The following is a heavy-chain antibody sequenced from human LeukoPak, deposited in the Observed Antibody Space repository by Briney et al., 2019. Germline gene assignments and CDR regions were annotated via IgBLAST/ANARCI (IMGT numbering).Heavy chain of an antibody. D-gene: IGHD5-24*01. CDR1: GGTFSSYA. V-gene: IGHV1-69*05. CDR3: ARKGDGYKGSGFDI. Sequence: SVKVSCKASGGTFSSYALIWVRQAPGQGLEWMGRIIPIFGTANYPQKLQGRVTITTDESTSTAYLDLRSLTSEDTGVYYCARKGDGYKGSGFDIWGQGTVVTVSS. CDR2: IIPIFGTA. J-gene: IGHJ3*02.